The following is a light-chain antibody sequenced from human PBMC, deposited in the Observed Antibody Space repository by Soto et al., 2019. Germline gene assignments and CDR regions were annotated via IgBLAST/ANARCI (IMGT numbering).Light chain of an antibody. Sequence: EIVLTQSPGTLSLSPGERATLSCRASESVRSGYLAWYQQKPGQAPRLLIYGASSRATGIPDRFRGSGSGKDFTLTISKLEPEDFAVYYCQQYGSSPGTFGQGTKLE. V-gene: IGKV3-20*01. CDR1: ESVRSGY. CDR3: QQYGSSPGT. CDR2: GAS. J-gene: IGKJ2*01.